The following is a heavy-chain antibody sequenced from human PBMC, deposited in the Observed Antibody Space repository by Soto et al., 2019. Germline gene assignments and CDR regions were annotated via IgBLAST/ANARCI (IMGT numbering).Heavy chain of an antibody. V-gene: IGHV1-69*12. CDR3: ASDDIVLGPAAIGVYYYGMDV. J-gene: IGHJ6*02. Sequence: QVQLVQSGAEVKKPGSSVKVSCKASGGTFSSYAISGVRQAPGQGLEWMGGIIPIFGTANYAQKFQGRVTITADEATXXAXMXXSSLRSEDTAVYYCASDDIVLGPAAIGVYYYGMDVWGQGTTVTVSS. CDR2: IIPIFGTA. CDR1: GGTFSSYA. D-gene: IGHD2-2*01.